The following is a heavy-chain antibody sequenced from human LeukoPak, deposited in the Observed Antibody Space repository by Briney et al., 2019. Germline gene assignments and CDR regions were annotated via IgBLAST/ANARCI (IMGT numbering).Heavy chain of an antibody. CDR1: DFPFTNNW. D-gene: IGHD2-8*01. CDR3: ARARYCANTICHIGGGLDV. V-gene: IGHV3-7*04. CDR2: IMQDGRET. Sequence: GGSLRLSCAASDFPFTNNWMTWVRHAPGKGLEWVATIMQDGRETYYVESVKGRFTISRDNVRDSVYLQMTILRAEDAAVYYCARARYCANTICHIGGGLDVWGPGTTVTVSS. J-gene: IGHJ6*02.